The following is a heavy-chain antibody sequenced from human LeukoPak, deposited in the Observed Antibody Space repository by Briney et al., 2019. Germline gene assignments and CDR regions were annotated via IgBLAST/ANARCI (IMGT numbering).Heavy chain of an antibody. Sequence: PGESLKISCKGSGYSFTSYWIGWVRQMPGKGLEWMGTIYPDDSDTRYSPSFQGQVTISADKSTGTAYLHWSSLKASDTAIYYCTRGGTYYDDSRDYGHWFDPWGQGTLVTVSS. CDR3: TRGGTYYDDSRDYGHWFDP. CDR2: IYPDDSDT. V-gene: IGHV5-51*01. CDR1: GYSFTSYW. J-gene: IGHJ5*02. D-gene: IGHD3-22*01.